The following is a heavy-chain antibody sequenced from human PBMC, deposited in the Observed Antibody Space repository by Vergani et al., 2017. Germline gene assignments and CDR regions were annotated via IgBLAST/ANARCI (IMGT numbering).Heavy chain of an antibody. V-gene: IGHV1-46*03. J-gene: IGHJ5*02. CDR1: GYTFTSYY. D-gene: IGHD6-19*01. CDR2: INPSGGSK. Sequence: QVQLVQSGAEVKKPGASVKVSCKASGYTFTSYYMHWVRQAPGQGLEWMGIINPSGGSKSYAQKFQGRVTMTREPSTSTVYMELSSLRSEETAVYYCARDQDSTAVDVFDPWGQGTLVTVSS. CDR3: ARDQDSTAVDVFDP.